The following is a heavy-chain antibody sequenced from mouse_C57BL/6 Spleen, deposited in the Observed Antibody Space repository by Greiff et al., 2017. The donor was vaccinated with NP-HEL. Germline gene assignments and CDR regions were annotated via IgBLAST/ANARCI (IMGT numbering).Heavy chain of an antibody. CDR2: IYPGDGDT. CDR1: GYAFSGYW. Sequence: VQLQQSGAELVKPGASVKISCKASGYAFSGYWMNWVKQRPGKGLEWIGQIYPGDGDTNYNGKFKGKATLTADKSSSTAYMQLSSLTSEDSAVYFCARDSSGFFDYWGQGTTLTVSS. D-gene: IGHD3-2*02. CDR3: ARDSSGFFDY. J-gene: IGHJ2*01. V-gene: IGHV1-80*01.